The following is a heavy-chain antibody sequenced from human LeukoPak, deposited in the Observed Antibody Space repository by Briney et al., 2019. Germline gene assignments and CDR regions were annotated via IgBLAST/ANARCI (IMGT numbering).Heavy chain of an antibody. Sequence: PGGCLRLACAAAGFGVSTNYLGWGRLDPGKGLEWVSVIYAGGAAYYADYVKGRFTISRDTSNNTLILQMHSLRVEDTAVYYCARSTSYHFDSWGQGTLVTVSS. J-gene: IGHJ4*02. CDR2: IYAGGAA. CDR1: GFGVSTNY. V-gene: IGHV3-53*01. CDR3: ARSTSYHFDS. D-gene: IGHD2-2*01.